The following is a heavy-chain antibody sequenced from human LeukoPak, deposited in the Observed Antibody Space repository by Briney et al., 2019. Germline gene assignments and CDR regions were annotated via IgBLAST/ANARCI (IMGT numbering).Heavy chain of an antibody. J-gene: IGHJ5*02. D-gene: IGHD6-13*01. Sequence: SETLSLTCTVSGDFITAYYWSWIRQPPGEGLEWIGSIYYSGTTYYNSSLKSRVSISVETSKNHFSLKMSSLTAADTAVYYCARVYSSSHNWFDTWGQGTHVTVSS. CDR1: GDFITAYY. CDR2: IYYSGTT. CDR3: ARVYSSSHNWFDT. V-gene: IGHV4-39*07.